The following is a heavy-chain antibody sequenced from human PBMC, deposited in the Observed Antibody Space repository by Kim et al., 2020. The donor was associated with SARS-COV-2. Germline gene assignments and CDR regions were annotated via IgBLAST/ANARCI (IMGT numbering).Heavy chain of an antibody. V-gene: IGHV4-39*01. CDR2: IYYSGST. CDR1: GGSISSSSYY. Sequence: SETLSLTCTVSGGSISSSSYYWGWIRQPPGKGLEWIGSIYYSGSTYYNPSLKSRVTISVDTSKNQFSLKLSSVTAADTAVYYCARRRRTMLQDDAFDIWGQGTMVTVSS. CDR3: ARRRRTMLQDDAFDI. D-gene: IGHD2-2*01. J-gene: IGHJ3*02.